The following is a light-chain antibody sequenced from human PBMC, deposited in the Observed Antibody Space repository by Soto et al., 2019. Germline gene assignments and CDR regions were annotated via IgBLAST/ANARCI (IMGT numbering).Light chain of an antibody. CDR3: SSHAGSFVI. Sequence: QSVLTQPPSASGSPGQSVTIPCTGTSSDVGPYDYVSWYQQHPGKAPRLMIYQVTKRPSGVPDRFSGSKSGNTASLTVSGLQADDEADYYCSSHAGSFVIFGGGTKLTVL. J-gene: IGLJ2*01. CDR2: QVT. V-gene: IGLV2-8*01. CDR1: SSDVGPYDY.